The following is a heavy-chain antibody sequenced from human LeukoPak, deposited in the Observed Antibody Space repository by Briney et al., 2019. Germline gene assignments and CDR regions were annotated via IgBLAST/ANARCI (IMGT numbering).Heavy chain of an antibody. J-gene: IGHJ6*03. D-gene: IGHD5-18*01. CDR1: GLTFDDHA. CDR3: VKGVGLQTDYYYYMDV. V-gene: IGHV3-9*01. Sequence: GGSLRLSCAASGLTFDDHAMHWVRQAPGKGLERVSSITWNSGNIGYADSVKGRFTISRDNAKNSLYLQMSSLRPEDTALYYCVKGVGLQTDYYYYMDVWGKGTTVTVSS. CDR2: ITWNSGNI.